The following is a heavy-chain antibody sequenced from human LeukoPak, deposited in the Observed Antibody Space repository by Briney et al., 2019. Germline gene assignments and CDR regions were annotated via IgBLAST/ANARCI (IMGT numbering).Heavy chain of an antibody. CDR3: ARDPSYDSSGYYYGDGY. CDR2: INPSGGST. V-gene: IGHV1-46*01. CDR1: GYTFTYYY. J-gene: IGHJ4*02. Sequence: ASVKVSCKASGYTFTYYYMHWVRQAHGQGLEWMGIINPSGGSTSYAQKFHGRVTMTRDTSTSTVYMELSSLRSEDTAVYFCARDPSYDSSGYYYGDGYWGQGTLVTVSS. D-gene: IGHD3-22*01.